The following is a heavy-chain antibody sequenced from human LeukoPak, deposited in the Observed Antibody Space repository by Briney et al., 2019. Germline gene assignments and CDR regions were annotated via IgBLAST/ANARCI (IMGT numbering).Heavy chain of an antibody. CDR3: ARRGYYEFWSGYFQRFEGWFDP. Sequence: GGSLRLSCVVSGIAFSTYDMNWVRQAPGKGLEWVAYINSRSAIIYYAGSVKGRFTISRDNAMDSLYLEMNSLGDEDTAVYYCARRGYYEFWSGYFQRFEGWFDPWGQGTLVTVSS. V-gene: IGHV3-48*02. D-gene: IGHD3-3*01. J-gene: IGHJ5*02. CDR2: INSRSAII. CDR1: GIAFSTYD.